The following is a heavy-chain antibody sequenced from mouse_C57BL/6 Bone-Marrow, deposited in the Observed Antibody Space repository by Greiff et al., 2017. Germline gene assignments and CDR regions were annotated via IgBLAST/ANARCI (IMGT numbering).Heavy chain of an antibody. V-gene: IGHV14-4*01. D-gene: IGHD1-1*01. CDR2: IDPENGDN. J-gene: IGHJ3*01. CDR3: TTPYYYGSSSWFAY. Sequence: EVKVVESGAELVRPGASVKLSCTASGFNIKDDYMHWVKQRPEQGLEWIGWIDPENGDNEYASKFQGKATITADTSSNTAYLQLSSLTSEDTAVYYCTTPYYYGSSSWFAYWGQGTLVTVSA. CDR1: GFNIKDDY.